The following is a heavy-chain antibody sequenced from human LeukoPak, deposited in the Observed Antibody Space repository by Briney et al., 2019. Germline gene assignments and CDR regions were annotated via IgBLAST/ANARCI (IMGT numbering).Heavy chain of an antibody. V-gene: IGHV3-21*01. CDR1: GFTFSSYS. CDR2: ISSSSSYI. CDR3: AHGPTYYDFWSDYYMDV. Sequence: GSLRLSCAASGFTFSSYSMNWVRQAPGKGLEWVSSISSSSSYIYYADSVKGRFTISRDNAKNSLYLQMNSLRAEDTAVYYCAHGPTYYDFWSDYYMDVWGKGTTVAVSS. J-gene: IGHJ6*03. D-gene: IGHD3-3*01.